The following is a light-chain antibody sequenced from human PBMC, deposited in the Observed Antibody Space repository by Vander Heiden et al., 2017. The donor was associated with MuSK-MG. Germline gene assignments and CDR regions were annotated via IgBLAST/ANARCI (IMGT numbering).Light chain of an antibody. CDR3: QQFGSSPWT. Sequence: IELTQSPATLSLSAGERVTLSCSASHSFSSSYLAWYQQKPGQAPRLLIYGASSRATGIPDRFSGSGSGTDFTLTISRLEPEDFAVYYCQQFGSSPWTFGQGTKVEIK. J-gene: IGKJ1*01. CDR1: HSFSSSY. CDR2: GAS. V-gene: IGKV3-20*01.